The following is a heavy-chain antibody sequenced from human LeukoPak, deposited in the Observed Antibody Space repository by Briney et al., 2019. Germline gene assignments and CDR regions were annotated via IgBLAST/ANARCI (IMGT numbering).Heavy chain of an antibody. Sequence: GGSLRLSCAASGFTLSSYAMSWVRQAPGKGLEWVSAISGSGGSTYYADSVKGRFTISRDNSKNTLYLQMNSLRAEDTAVYYCAKQIAVAVYYFDYWGQGTLVTVSS. D-gene: IGHD6-19*01. CDR3: AKQIAVAVYYFDY. J-gene: IGHJ4*02. CDR1: GFTLSSYA. CDR2: ISGSGGST. V-gene: IGHV3-23*01.